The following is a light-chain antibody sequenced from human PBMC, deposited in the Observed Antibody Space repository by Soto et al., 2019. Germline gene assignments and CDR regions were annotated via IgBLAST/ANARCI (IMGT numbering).Light chain of an antibody. CDR1: QSISSY. CDR3: QQSYSTPPIT. CDR2: ATS. V-gene: IGKV1-39*01. Sequence: DIQMTQSPSSLSASVGDRVTITCRASQSISSYLNWYQQKPGKAPKLLIYATSSLQSGVPSRISGSGSGTDFTLTISSLQPEDFATYYCQQSYSTPPITFGHGTRLEIK. J-gene: IGKJ5*01.